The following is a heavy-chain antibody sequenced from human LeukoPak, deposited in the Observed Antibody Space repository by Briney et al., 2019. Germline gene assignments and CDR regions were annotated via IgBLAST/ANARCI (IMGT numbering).Heavy chain of an antibody. CDR1: GFTFSDYY. J-gene: IGHJ4*02. D-gene: IGHD3-3*01. CDR3: ARVEYDFWSAPTGYFDY. CDR2: ISSSGSTI. Sequence: GGSLRLSCAASGFTFSDYYMSWIRQAPGKGLEWVSYISSSGSTIYYADSVKGRFTISRDNAKNSLYMQMNSLRAEDTAVYYCARVEYDFWSAPTGYFDYWGQGTLVTVS. V-gene: IGHV3-11*04.